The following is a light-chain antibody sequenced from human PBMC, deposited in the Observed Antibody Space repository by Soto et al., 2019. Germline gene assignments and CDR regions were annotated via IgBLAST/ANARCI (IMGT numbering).Light chain of an antibody. J-gene: IGKJ5*01. V-gene: IGKV3-20*01. CDR2: GAS. Sequence: EIVLTQSPGTLSLSPGERATLSCRASQSVSSAYLAWYQQKPGQAPRLLISGASSRATGIPDGFSGSGSGTDFTLTISRLEPEDFAVYFCQQYGGSPPITFGQGTRLDIK. CDR3: QQYGGSPPIT. CDR1: QSVSSAY.